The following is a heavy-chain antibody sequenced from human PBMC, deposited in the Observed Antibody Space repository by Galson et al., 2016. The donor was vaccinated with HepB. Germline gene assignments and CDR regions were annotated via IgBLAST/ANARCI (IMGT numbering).Heavy chain of an antibody. CDR3: ARDGSSNCCPSDY. D-gene: IGHD2-2*01. Sequence: PGQGLEWMGIINPSGGSTSYARKFQGRVTVTRDTSTSTVYMELSSLRSDDTAVYYCARDGSSNCCPSDYWGQGTLVTVSS. CDR2: INPSGGST. J-gene: IGHJ4*02. V-gene: IGHV1-46*01.